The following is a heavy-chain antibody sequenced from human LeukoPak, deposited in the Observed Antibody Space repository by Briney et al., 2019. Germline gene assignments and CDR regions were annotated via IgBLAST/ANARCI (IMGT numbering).Heavy chain of an antibody. D-gene: IGHD6-13*01. CDR2: IYYSGST. V-gene: IGHV4-59*12. J-gene: IGHJ4*02. Sequence: SETLSLTCTVSGGSISSYYWSWIRQPPGKGLKWIGYIYYSGSTDYNPSLKSRVTISVDTFKNQFSLKLSSVTAADTAVYYCARDRSRIYDFEYWGQGTLVTVSS. CDR3: ARDRSRIYDFEY. CDR1: GGSISSYY.